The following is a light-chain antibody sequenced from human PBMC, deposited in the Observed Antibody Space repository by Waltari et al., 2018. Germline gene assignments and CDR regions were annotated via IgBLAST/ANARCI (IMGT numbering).Light chain of an antibody. J-gene: IGKJ1*01. V-gene: IGKV2-28*01. CDR1: QSLRQRHGNNY. Sequence: DIVVSQYPLSLPVTPGAPASISGRSSQSLRQRHGNNYLDWSLQKPWQSPQLLIYLGSNRASGVPDRFIGSGSGTDFTLRLSRVEAEDVGVYYCMQSLQTLWTFGPGTKVEIK. CDR3: MQSLQTLWT. CDR2: LGS.